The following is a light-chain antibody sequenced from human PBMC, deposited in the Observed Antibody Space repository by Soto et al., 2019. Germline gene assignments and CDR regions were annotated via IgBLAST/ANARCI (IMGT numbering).Light chain of an antibody. CDR2: GAS. J-gene: IGKJ2*01. Sequence: EVVLTQSPATLSVSPGERATLSCRASQAINTNLAWFQQRPDQAPRLLIYGASTRVSGVPPRFSGSGSGTEFTLNISSLQSEDFVVYYCQQYNNWPPFTFGQGTKLEIK. CDR3: QQYNNWPPFT. CDR1: QAINTN. V-gene: IGKV3-15*01.